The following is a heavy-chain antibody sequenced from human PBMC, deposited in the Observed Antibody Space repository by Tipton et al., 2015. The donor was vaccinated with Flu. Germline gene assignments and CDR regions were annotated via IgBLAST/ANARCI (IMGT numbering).Heavy chain of an antibody. J-gene: IGHJ4*02. D-gene: IGHD2-8*02. Sequence: LSLTCTVSGYSISSGYYWGWIRQPPGKGLEWASSISATGLSTYYAGSVKGRFTISRDNSKNTVFLQMNSLKAEDTAVYYCAKDHSTYVPKTGASDSWGQGILVTVSS. V-gene: IGHV3-23*01. CDR2: ISATGLST. CDR3: AKDHSTYVPKTGASDS. CDR1: GYSISSGYY.